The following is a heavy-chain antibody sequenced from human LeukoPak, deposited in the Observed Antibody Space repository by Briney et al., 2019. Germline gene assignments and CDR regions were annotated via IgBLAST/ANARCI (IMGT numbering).Heavy chain of an antibody. J-gene: IGHJ4*02. Sequence: GGSLRLSCAASGFTFDDYAMHWVRQAPGKGLEWVSLISGDGGSTIYADSVKGRFTISRDNSKNSLYLQMNSLRTEDTALYYCAKDMVNGDYQHYFDYWGQGTLVTVSS. CDR2: ISGDGGST. CDR3: AKDMVNGDYQHYFDY. D-gene: IGHD4-17*01. V-gene: IGHV3-43*02. CDR1: GFTFDDYA.